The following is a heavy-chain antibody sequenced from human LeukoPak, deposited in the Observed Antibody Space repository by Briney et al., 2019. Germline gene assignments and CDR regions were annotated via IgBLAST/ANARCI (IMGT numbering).Heavy chain of an antibody. D-gene: IGHD5-12*01. CDR2: IYYTGST. Sequence: SETLSLTCAVSGGSISGYYWSWIRQPPGKGLEWIGYIYYTGSTNYNPSLKSRVTISVDTSKNQFSLKLSSVTAADTAVYYCARRGYSGYERFDYWGQGTLVTVSA. CDR3: ARRGYSGYERFDY. V-gene: IGHV4-59*08. CDR1: GGSISGYY. J-gene: IGHJ4*02.